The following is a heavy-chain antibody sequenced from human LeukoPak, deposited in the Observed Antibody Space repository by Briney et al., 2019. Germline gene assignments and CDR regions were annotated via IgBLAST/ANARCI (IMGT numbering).Heavy chain of an antibody. V-gene: IGHV2-5*02. D-gene: IGHD6-19*01. CDR3: AHGRYTSAWDRAYSFDY. CDR1: GFSLTTSGVG. CDR2: IFWDDNK. Sequence: SGPTLVNPTQTLTLTCTFSGFSLTTSGVGVGWIRQPPGKALEWLALIFWDDNKRYSPSLKSGVTITKDTSKNQVVLRMTNMDPVDTTTYYCAHGRYTSAWDRAYSFDYWGQGTLVTVSS. J-gene: IGHJ4*02.